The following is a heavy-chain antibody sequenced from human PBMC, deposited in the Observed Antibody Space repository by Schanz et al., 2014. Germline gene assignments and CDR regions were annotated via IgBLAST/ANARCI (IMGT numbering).Heavy chain of an antibody. CDR3: AKERYGSGTTHFDY. CDR1: GFTFSRYW. Sequence: EVQLVESGGGLVQPGGSLRLCCVASGFTFSRYWMTWVRQAPGKGLEWVANMNQDGSVKNYVDSVKGRFTISRDNAKNSLYLQMNSLRAEDTAVYYCAKERYGSGTTHFDYWGQGTLVTVSS. V-gene: IGHV3-7*01. CDR2: MNQDGSVK. J-gene: IGHJ4*02. D-gene: IGHD3-10*01.